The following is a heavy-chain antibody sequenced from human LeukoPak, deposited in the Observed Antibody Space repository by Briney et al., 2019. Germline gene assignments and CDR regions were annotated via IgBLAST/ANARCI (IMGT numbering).Heavy chain of an antibody. CDR3: VREGGSNRDPFDY. V-gene: IGHV4-4*02. CDR1: GGSISSNNW. D-gene: IGHD1-14*01. Sequence: KASETLSLTCAVSGGSISSNNWWSWVRQPPGKGLEWIGEIYHSGSTNYNPSLKSRVTISVDKSKNQFSLNLNSVTAADTAVYYCVREGGSNRDPFDYWGQGTLVTVSS. CDR2: IYHSGST. J-gene: IGHJ4*02.